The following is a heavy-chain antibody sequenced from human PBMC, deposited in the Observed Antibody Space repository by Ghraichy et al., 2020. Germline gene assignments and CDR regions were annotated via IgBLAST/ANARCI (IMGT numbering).Heavy chain of an antibody. CDR1: GFTFSSYA. CDR3: AREGGNYCSGGSGSRDVDF. Sequence: GGSLRLSCAASGFTFSSYAMDWVRQAPGKGLEWLSYITSSGTTIYYADSVKGRFTISRDNAKNSLYLQMSSLRDEDTAVYYCAREGGNYCSGGSGSRDVDFWGQGTLVPVSS. V-gene: IGHV3-48*02. D-gene: IGHD2-15*01. CDR2: ITSSGTTI. J-gene: IGHJ4*02.